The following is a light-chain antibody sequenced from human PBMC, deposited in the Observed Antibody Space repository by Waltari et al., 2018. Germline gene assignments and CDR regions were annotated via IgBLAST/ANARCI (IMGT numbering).Light chain of an antibody. J-gene: IGKJ1*01. CDR3: QHYLRLPVS. V-gene: IGKV3-20*01. CDR1: QSVGRT. CDR2: GAS. Sequence: EIVLTQSPGTLPLSPGERATLSCRASQSVGRTLAWYQQRPGQAPRLLMYGASSRAANIPDRFAGSGSGTDVSLTVNRLEPEDVAVYYCQHYLRLPVSFGQGTKVEIK.